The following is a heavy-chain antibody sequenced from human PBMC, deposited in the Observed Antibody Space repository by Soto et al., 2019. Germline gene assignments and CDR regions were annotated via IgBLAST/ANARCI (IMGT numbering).Heavy chain of an antibody. V-gene: IGHV4-30-4*01. CDR1: GGSISSDDYY. J-gene: IGHJ4*02. CDR2: ISNSDSS. CDR3: ARMSRWDYDYYESSDYYYGRNNYIDY. Sequence: QVQLQESGPGLVKPSQTLSLTCTVSGGSISSDDYYWSWIRQPPGKGLEWMGYISNSDSSYSNPSLKSRVAISVDTSKNQFSLKLSSVTAADTAVYYCARMSRWDYDYYESSDYYYGRNNYIDYWGQGTLVTVSS. D-gene: IGHD3-22*01.